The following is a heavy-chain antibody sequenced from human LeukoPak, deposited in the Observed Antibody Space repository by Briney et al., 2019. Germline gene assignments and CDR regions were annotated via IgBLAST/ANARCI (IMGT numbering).Heavy chain of an antibody. Sequence: PSGTLSLTCGVSGGSISSTNWWRWVRQPPRQGLEWIGEISLSGLTNYNPSLSSRVIMALDTSKNHLSLHLTSVTAADTAVYYCSRENGALSPFGYWGQGYLVTVLS. CDR1: GGSISSTNW. D-gene: IGHD2-8*01. CDR3: SRENGALSPFGY. CDR2: ISLSGLT. V-gene: IGHV4-4*02. J-gene: IGHJ4*02.